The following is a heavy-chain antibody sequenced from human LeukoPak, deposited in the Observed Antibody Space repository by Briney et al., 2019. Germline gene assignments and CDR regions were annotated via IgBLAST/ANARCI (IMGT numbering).Heavy chain of an antibody. J-gene: IGHJ4*02. D-gene: IGHD3-10*01. Sequence: PGGSLRLSCAASGFTFSSYGMHWVRQAPGKGLEWVAVISYDGSNKYYADSVKGRFTISRDNSKNTLYLQMNSLRAEDTAVYYCAKDLARSYYYGSGSYYSGFDYWGQATLVTVSS. CDR2: ISYDGSNK. CDR1: GFTFSSYG. CDR3: AKDLARSYYYGSGSYYSGFDY. V-gene: IGHV3-30*18.